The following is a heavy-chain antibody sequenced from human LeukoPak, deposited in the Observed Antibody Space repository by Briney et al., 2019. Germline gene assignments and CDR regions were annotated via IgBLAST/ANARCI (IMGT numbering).Heavy chain of an antibody. CDR1: GFTFSTYW. V-gene: IGHV3-7*01. Sequence: GGSLRLSCAASGFTFSTYWMTWVRQAPGKGLEWVANIKQDGSEKYYVDSVKGRFTISRDNAKNSLYLQMNSLRAEDTAVYYCVRGGSGYSYGKIDYWGQGTLVTVSS. CDR3: VRGGSGYSYGKIDY. CDR2: IKQDGSEK. D-gene: IGHD5-18*01. J-gene: IGHJ4*02.